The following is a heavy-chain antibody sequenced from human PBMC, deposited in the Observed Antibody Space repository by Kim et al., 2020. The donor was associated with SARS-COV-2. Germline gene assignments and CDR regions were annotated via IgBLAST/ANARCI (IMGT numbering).Heavy chain of an antibody. Sequence: GESLKISCKGSGYSFTSYWIGWVRQMPGKGLEWMGIIYPGDSDTRYSPSFQGQVTISADKSISTAYLQWSSLKASDTAMYYCARPFMYSSGWPHPPGHWGQGTLVTVSS. CDR3: ARPFMYSSGWPHPPGH. J-gene: IGHJ4*02. D-gene: IGHD6-19*01. CDR1: GYSFTSYW. V-gene: IGHV5-51*01. CDR2: IYPGDSDT.